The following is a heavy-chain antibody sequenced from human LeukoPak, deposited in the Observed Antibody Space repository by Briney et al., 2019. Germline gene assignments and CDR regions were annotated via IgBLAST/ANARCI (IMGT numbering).Heavy chain of an antibody. V-gene: IGHV1-24*01. CDR3: ATTLYCSSTSSYYTRVGWFDP. CDR1: GYTLTELS. Sequence: ASVKVSCKVSGYTLTELSMHWVRQAPGKGLEWMGGFDPEDGETIYAQKFQGRVTMTEDTSTDTAYMELSSLRSEDTAVYYCATTLYCSSTSSYYTRVGWFDPWGQGTLVTVSS. CDR2: FDPEDGET. J-gene: IGHJ5*02. D-gene: IGHD2-2*01.